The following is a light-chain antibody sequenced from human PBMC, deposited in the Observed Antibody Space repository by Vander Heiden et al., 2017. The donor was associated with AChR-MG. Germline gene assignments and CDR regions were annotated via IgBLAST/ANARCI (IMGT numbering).Light chain of an antibody. CDR2: WAS. CDR3: QQDDSSPLT. J-gene: IGKJ4*01. V-gene: IGKV4-1*01. CDR1: QSVLYSSNKRNY. Sequence: DNVLTQSPDSLVVSLGERATINCKSSQSVLYSSNKRNYLAWYQHKPGQSPKLLIYWASTRESGVPDRFSGSGSGTDFTLTISSLQAEDVAIYYCQQDDSSPLTFGGGTKVEIK.